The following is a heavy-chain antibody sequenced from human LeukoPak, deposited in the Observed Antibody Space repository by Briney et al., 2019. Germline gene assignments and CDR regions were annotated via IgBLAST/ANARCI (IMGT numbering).Heavy chain of an antibody. V-gene: IGHV3-30-3*01. CDR1: GFTFSSYA. J-gene: IGHJ2*01. Sequence: GRSLRLSCVASGFTFSSYAMHWVRQAPGKGLEWVAVISYDGSNKCYADSVKGRFTISRDNSKNTLYLQMNSLRAEDTAVYYCASINTYYDFWSGYSIFQPDWYFDLWGRGTLVTVSS. CDR2: ISYDGSNK. D-gene: IGHD3-3*01. CDR3: ASINTYYDFWSGYSIFQPDWYFDL.